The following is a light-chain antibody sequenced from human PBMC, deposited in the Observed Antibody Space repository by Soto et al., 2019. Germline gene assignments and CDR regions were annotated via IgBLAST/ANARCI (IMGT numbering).Light chain of an antibody. V-gene: IGKV3-15*01. CDR1: QSVSSN. Sequence: EIVMTQSPATLSVSPGERATLSCRASQSVSSNLAWYQQKPGQAPRLLIYGASTRATGIPARFSGSGSGTEFTLTISRRQSEDFAVYYCQQYNNWPLYTFGQGTKLEIK. CDR3: QQYNNWPLYT. CDR2: GAS. J-gene: IGKJ2*01.